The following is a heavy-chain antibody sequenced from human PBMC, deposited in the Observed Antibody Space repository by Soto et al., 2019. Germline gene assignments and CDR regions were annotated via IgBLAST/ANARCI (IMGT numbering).Heavy chain of an antibody. CDR2: ISSSSSYI. J-gene: IGHJ6*03. V-gene: IGHV3-21*01. Sequence: GGSLRLSCAASGFTFSSYSMNWVRQAPGKGLEWVSSISSSSSYIYYADSVKGRFTISRDNAKNSLYLQMNSLIAEDTAVYYCATDGVLTGHMDVWGKGTTVTVSS. CDR1: GFTFSSYS. CDR3: ATDGVLTGHMDV. D-gene: IGHD3-3*01.